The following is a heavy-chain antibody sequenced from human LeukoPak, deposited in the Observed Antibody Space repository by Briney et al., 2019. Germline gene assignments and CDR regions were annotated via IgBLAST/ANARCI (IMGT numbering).Heavy chain of an antibody. J-gene: IGHJ4*02. Sequence: GASVKVSCKTSGYTFTGYYMHWVRQAPGQGLEWMGWINPDSGVTNYAQKFQGRVTMTRDTSISSAYMELSRLRSDDTAVNYCATDTYGSGSYYVGYFDYWGQGTLVTVSS. CDR1: GYTFTGYY. D-gene: IGHD3-10*01. V-gene: IGHV1-2*02. CDR2: INPDSGVT. CDR3: ATDTYGSGSYYVGYFDY.